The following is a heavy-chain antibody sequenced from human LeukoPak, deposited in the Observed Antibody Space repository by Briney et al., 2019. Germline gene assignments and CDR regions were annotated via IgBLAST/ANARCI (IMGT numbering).Heavy chain of an antibody. CDR2: ISSRSSYI. CDR1: GFTFSNYN. J-gene: IGHJ4*02. D-gene: IGHD6-6*01. Sequence: PGGSLRLSCAASGFTFSNYNMNWVRQAPGKGLEWVSFISSRSSYISYTDSVKGRFTISRDNAKNTLYLQMNSLRAEDTAVYYCASEYSSSSGHFWGQGTLVTVSS. CDR3: ASEYSSSSGHF. V-gene: IGHV3-21*01.